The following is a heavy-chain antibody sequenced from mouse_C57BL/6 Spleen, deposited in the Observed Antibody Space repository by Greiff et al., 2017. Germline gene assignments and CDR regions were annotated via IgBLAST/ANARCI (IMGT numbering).Heavy chain of an antibody. J-gene: IGHJ4*01. CDR1: GYTFTSYW. CDR3: ARGGYGSSPRRMDY. V-gene: IGHV1-69*01. D-gene: IGHD1-1*01. CDR2: IDPSDSYT. Sequence: QVQLQQPGAELVMPGASVKLSCKASGYTFTSYWMHWVKQRPGQGLEWIGEIDPSDSYTNYNQKFKGKSTLTVDKSSSTAYMQLSSLTSEDSAVDYCARGGYGSSPRRMDYWGQGTSVTVSS.